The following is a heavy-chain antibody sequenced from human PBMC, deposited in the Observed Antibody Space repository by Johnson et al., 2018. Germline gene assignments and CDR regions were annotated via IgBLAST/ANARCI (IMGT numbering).Heavy chain of an antibody. CDR2: LNSDGSSK. Sequence: EVQLVESGGGLVQPGGSLRLWCAASGFTFSSYWMHWVRQAPGKGLVWVSRLNSDGSSKSYAASVKGRFTISRDNAKNTLYLQMNSLRAEDTAVYYCSLMAQGYYYYMDVWGKGTTVTVSS. CDR1: GFTFSSYW. J-gene: IGHJ6*03. D-gene: IGHD5-24*01. V-gene: IGHV3-74*02. CDR3: SLMAQGYYYYMDV.